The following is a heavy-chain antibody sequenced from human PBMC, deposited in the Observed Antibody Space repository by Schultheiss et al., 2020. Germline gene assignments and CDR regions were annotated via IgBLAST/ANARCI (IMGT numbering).Heavy chain of an antibody. CDR2: IYPGDSDT. J-gene: IGHJ5*02. CDR1: GYSFTSYW. Sequence: GGSLRLSCKGSGYSFTSYWIGWVRQMPGKGLEWMGIIYPGDSDTRYSPSFQGQVTISADKSISTAYLQWSSLKASDTAMYYCASSGRIAAAGHGWFEPWGQGTLVTVSS. D-gene: IGHD6-13*01. V-gene: IGHV5-51*01. CDR3: ASSGRIAAAGHGWFEP.